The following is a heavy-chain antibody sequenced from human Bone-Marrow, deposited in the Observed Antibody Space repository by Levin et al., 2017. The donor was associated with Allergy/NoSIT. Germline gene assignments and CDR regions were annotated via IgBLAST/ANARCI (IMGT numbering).Heavy chain of an antibody. J-gene: IGHJ3*02. CDR3: ARGIIGDVRVAHKEAFDI. CDR1: GFTFSLYS. Sequence: PGGSLRLSCTVSGFTFSLYSMNWVRQAPGKGLEWVSSISSSGTDMYNADSVKGRFTISRDNAKKSLNLQMSSLRAEYTAGYYCARGIIGDVRVAHKEAFDIWGQGTMVTVSS. V-gene: IGHV3-21*01. D-gene: IGHD2/OR15-2a*01. CDR2: ISSSGTDM.